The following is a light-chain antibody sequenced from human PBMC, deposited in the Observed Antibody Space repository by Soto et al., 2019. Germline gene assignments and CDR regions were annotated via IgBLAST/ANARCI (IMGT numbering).Light chain of an antibody. J-gene: IGKJ1*01. CDR3: QQRSNWPPWT. CDR1: QSVSSSY. Sequence: EIVLTQSPGTLSLSPGERATPSCRARQSVSSSYLAWYQQKPGQAPRLLIYGASSRATGIPDRFSGSGSGTDFTLTISSLEPEDFAVYYCQQRSNWPPWTFGQGTKVDIK. CDR2: GAS. V-gene: IGKV3D-20*02.